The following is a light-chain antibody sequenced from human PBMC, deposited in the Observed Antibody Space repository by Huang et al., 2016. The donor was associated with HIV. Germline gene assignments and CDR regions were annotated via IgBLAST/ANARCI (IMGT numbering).Light chain of an antibody. CDR3: HQYNNWLLS. V-gene: IGKV3-15*01. CDR2: GSS. Sequence: EIVMTQSPATLSVSPGERVTLSGRANRRVNTNLAWYQQSPGQAPRRLIYGSSTRAPGIPARFSGIGSGTDFSLTISSLQSEDFALYYCHQYNNWLLSFGGGTRVDI. J-gene: IGKJ4*01. CDR1: RRVNTN.